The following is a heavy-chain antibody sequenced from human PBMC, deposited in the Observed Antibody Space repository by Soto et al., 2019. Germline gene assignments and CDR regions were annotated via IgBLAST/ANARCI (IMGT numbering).Heavy chain of an antibody. V-gene: IGHV4-39*01. CDR1: GGSISSSSYY. Sequence: SETLSLTCTVSGGSISSSSYYWGWIRQPPGKGLEWIGSIYYSGSTYYNPSLTSRVTISVDTSKNQFSLKLSSVTAADTAVYYCARQGATLHSVYYSYYVDVWGKGTTVTVSS. J-gene: IGHJ6*03. D-gene: IGHD1-26*01. CDR2: IYYSGST. CDR3: ARQGATLHSVYYSYYVDV.